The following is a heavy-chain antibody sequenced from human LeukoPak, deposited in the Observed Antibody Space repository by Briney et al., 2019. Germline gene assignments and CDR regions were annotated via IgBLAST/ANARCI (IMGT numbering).Heavy chain of an antibody. Sequence: ASVKVSCKASGYTFTSYDINWGRQATGHGLEWMGWMSPNSGNTGCAQKFQGRVTMTRNTSISTAYMALSSLRSEDTAVYYCARGGIAAAGTDYYYYMDVWGKGTTVTVSS. CDR2: MSPNSGNT. J-gene: IGHJ6*03. CDR3: ARGGIAAAGTDYYYYMDV. CDR1: GYTFTSYD. V-gene: IGHV1-8*01. D-gene: IGHD6-13*01.